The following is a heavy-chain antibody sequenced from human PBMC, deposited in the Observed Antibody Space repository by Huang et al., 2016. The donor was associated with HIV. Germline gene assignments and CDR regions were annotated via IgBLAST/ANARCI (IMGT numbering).Heavy chain of an antibody. V-gene: IGHV3-30*04. J-gene: IGHJ4*02. Sequence: QERLVESGGGVVQPGRSLRLSCAASGFTFSSYAMHWVRQAPGKGLEWVAVISYDGSNKHYVDSGKGRFTISRDNSKKRLYLQMNSLRMGDTAVYYCARGSAGVLWFGEMWGQGTLVTVSS. CDR2: ISYDGSNK. CDR3: ARGSAGVLWFGEM. CDR1: GFTFSSYA. D-gene: IGHD3-10*01.